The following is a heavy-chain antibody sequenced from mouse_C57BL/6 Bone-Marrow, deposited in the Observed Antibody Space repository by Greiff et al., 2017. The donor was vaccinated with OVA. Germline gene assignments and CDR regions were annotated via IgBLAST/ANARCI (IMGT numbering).Heavy chain of an antibody. CDR2: IYPRSGNT. J-gene: IGHJ1*03. CDR3: ARRATVVAGDWYFDV. CDR1: GYTFTSYG. D-gene: IGHD1-1*01. V-gene: IGHV1-81*01. Sequence: VNVVESGAELARPGASVKLSCKASGYTFTSYGISWVRQRTGQGLEWIGEIYPRSGNTYYNEKFKGKATLTADKSSSTAYMELRSLTSEDSAVYFCARRATVVAGDWYFDVWGTGTTVTVSS.